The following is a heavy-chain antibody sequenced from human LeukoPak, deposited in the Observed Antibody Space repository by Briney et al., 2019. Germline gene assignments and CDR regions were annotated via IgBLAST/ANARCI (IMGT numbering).Heavy chain of an antibody. CDR1: GYMFSNYA. CDR3: ARDFGY. Sequence: GGSLRLSCAASGYMFSNYAMNWVRQSADKGLEWVAIISVDGTNQQYADSVKGRFTISRDNSNNMLFSQMRSLRREDTAVYYCARDFGYWGQGTLVTVSS. D-gene: IGHD3-10*01. V-gene: IGHV3-30*04. CDR2: ISVDGTNQ. J-gene: IGHJ4*02.